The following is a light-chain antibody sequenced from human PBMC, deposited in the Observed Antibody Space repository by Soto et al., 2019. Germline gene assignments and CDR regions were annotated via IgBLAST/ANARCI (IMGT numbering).Light chain of an antibody. Sequence: EVMLTQSPGTLSLSPGERATLSCRASQSVSSNYLAWYQQKSGQAPRLLIYGASNRATGIPDRCSGSGSGTDFTLTVRRLEPEDFAVYYCQQYDTSPRTFGQGTKVDFK. CDR3: QQYDTSPRT. CDR2: GAS. V-gene: IGKV3-20*01. J-gene: IGKJ1*01. CDR1: QSVSSNY.